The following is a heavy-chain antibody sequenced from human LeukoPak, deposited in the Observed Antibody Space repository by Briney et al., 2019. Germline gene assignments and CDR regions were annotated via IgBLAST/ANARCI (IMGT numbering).Heavy chain of an antibody. Sequence: ASVKVSCKASGGTFSSYAISWVRQAPGQGLEWMGWISADNGNTNYAQKFQGRVTMTTDTSTSTAYMELRSLRSDDTAVYYCARDSVVVVPVASFDYWGQGTLVTVSS. V-gene: IGHV1-18*01. J-gene: IGHJ4*02. D-gene: IGHD2-2*01. CDR1: GGTFSSYA. CDR3: ARDSVVVVPVASFDY. CDR2: ISADNGNT.